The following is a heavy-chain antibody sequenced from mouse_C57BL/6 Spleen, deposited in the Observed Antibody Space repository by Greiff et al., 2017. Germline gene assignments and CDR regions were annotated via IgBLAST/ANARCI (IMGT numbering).Heavy chain of an antibody. D-gene: IGHD2-12*01. CDR2: IRLKSDNYAT. CDR1: GFTFSNYW. J-gene: IGHJ3*01. CDR3: TADDGFAY. Sequence: EVKVEESGGGLVQPGGSMKLSCVASGFTFSNYWMNWVRQSPEKGLEWVAQIRLKSDNYATHYAESVKGRFTISRDDSKSSVYLQMNNLRAEDTGIYYCTADDGFAYWGQGTLVTVSA. V-gene: IGHV6-3*01.